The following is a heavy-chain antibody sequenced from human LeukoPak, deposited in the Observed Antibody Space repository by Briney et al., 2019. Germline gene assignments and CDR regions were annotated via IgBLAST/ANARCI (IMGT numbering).Heavy chain of an antibody. V-gene: IGHV1-2*04. J-gene: IGHJ4*02. CDR3: AREPQYGSGSYYSFDY. CDR2: INPNSGGT. D-gene: IGHD3-10*01. Sequence: ASVKVSCKASGYTFTNYPMNWVRQAPGQGLEWMGWINPNSGGTNYAQKFQGWVTMTRDTSISTAYMELSRLRSDDTAVYYCAREPQYGSGSYYSFDYWGQGTLVTVSS. CDR1: GYTFTNYP.